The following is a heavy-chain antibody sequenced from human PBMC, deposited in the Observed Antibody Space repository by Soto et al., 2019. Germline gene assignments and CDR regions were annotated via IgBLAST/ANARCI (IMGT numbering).Heavy chain of an antibody. CDR3: ARASASSKLRGVVIN. D-gene: IGHD3-10*01. CDR1: GASIITDNW. Sequence: QVQLQESGPGLVKPSGTLSLTCALSGASIITDNWWSWVRQPPGKEMEWIGEIYHSGNTNFNPSVKSRVTISVDTSKNQFSLTVSSVTAAETAIYYCARASASSKLRGVVINWGQGTLVTVSS. J-gene: IGHJ4*02. V-gene: IGHV4-4*02. CDR2: IYHSGNT.